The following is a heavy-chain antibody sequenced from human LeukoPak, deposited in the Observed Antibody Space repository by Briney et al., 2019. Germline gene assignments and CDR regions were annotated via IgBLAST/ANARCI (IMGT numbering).Heavy chain of an antibody. CDR3: AKGRGAPWFGELLLDAFDI. CDR2: ISGSGGST. V-gene: IGHV3-23*01. Sequence: GGSLRLSCAASGFTFSSYAMSWVRQAPGKGLEWVSAISGSGGSTYYADSVKGRFTISRDNSKNTLYLQMNSLRAEDTAVYYCAKGRGAPWFGELLLDAFDIWGQGTMVTVSS. J-gene: IGHJ3*02. D-gene: IGHD3-10*01. CDR1: GFTFSSYA.